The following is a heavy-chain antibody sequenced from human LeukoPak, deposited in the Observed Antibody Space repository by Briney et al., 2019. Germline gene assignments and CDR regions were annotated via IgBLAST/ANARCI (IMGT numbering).Heavy chain of an antibody. CDR3: ARDAGEVDY. J-gene: IGHJ4*02. D-gene: IGHD3-10*01. CDR1: GGSFSGYY. CDR2: INHSGST. V-gene: IGHV4-34*01. Sequence: SETLSLTCAVYGGSFSGYYWSGIRQPPGKGLEWIGEINHSGSTNYNPSLKSRVTISVDTSKNQFSLKLSSVTAADTAVYYCARDAGEVDYWGQGTLVTVSS.